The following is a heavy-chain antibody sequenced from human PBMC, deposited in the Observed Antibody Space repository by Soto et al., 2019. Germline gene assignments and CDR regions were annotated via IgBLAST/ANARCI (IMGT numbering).Heavy chain of an antibody. J-gene: IGHJ3*02. CDR3: ARSRTEYYYDSSGQHAGAFDI. V-gene: IGHV3-72*01. D-gene: IGHD3-22*01. Sequence: EVQLVESGGGLVQPGGSLRLSCAASGFTFSDHYMDWVRQAPGKGLEWVGRTRNKANSYTTEYAASVKGRFTISRDDSQNSLDLQMNSLKTEDTAVYYCARSRTEYYYDSSGQHAGAFDIWGQGTMVTVSS. CDR1: GFTFSDHY. CDR2: TRNKANSYTT.